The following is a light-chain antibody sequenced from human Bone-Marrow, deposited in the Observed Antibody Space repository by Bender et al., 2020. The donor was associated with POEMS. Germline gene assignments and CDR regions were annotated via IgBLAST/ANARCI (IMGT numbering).Light chain of an antibody. J-gene: IGLJ2*01. V-gene: IGLV2-11*01. CDR2: DVS. CDR1: SSDVGTYNY. CDR3: SSYTSSSTLVV. Sequence: HSALTQPRSVSGSPGQSVTISCTGASSDVGTYNYVSWYQHHPGKAPKLMISDVSERSSGVPDRFSGSKSGNTASLTISGLQAEDEADYYCSSYTSSSTLVVFGGGTKLTVL.